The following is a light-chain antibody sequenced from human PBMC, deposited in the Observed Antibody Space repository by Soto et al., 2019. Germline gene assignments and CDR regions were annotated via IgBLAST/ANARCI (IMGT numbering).Light chain of an antibody. CDR1: TGAVSSGYY. Sequence: QTVVTQEPSLTVSPGGTVTLTCASSTGAVSSGYYANWFQQRPGQAPRSLIFDTYNRHSWTPARFSGSLFGGKATLTLTGVQPEDEAKCYCLLYYDGSRVFGGGTQLTVL. CDR3: LLYYDGSRV. V-gene: IGLV7-43*01. CDR2: DTY. J-gene: IGLJ7*01.